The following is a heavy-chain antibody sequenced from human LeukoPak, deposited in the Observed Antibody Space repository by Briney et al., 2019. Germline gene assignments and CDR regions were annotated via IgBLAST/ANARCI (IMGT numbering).Heavy chain of an antibody. J-gene: IGHJ4*02. Sequence: GGSLRLSXAASGFTVSNSYMSWVRQAPGKGLEWVSVIYSGGSTSYADSVKGRFTISRDNSKNTLYLQLNSLRAEDTAVYYCARDPNYHDTSGYYLGYWGQGTPVTVSS. CDR1: GFTVSNSY. D-gene: IGHD3-22*01. CDR3: ARDPNYHDTSGYYLGY. V-gene: IGHV3-53*01. CDR2: IYSGGST.